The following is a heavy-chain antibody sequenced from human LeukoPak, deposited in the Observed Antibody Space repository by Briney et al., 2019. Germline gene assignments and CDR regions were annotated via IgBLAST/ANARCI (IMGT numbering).Heavy chain of an antibody. V-gene: IGHV4-4*09. J-gene: IGHJ6*03. CDR1: GGSISSYY. D-gene: IGHD6-13*01. CDR2: IYTSGST. Sequence: SETLSLTCTVSGGSISSYYWSWIRQPPGKGLEWIGCIYTSGSTNYNPSLKSRVTISVDTSKNQFSLKLSSVTAADTAVYYCARHSSSWGYYYYYMDVWGKGTTVTVSS. CDR3: ARHSSSWGYYYYYMDV.